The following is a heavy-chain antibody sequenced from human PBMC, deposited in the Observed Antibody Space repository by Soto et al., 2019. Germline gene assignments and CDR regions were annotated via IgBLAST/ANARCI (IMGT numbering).Heavy chain of an antibody. CDR1: GYSFTSYW. V-gene: IGHV5-51*03. J-gene: IGHJ4*02. Sequence: EVQLVQSGAEVKKPGESLKISCKGSGYSFTSYWIGWVRQMPGKGLEWMGIIYPGDSDTRYSPSFQGQVTISADKSIXTAYLQWSSLKASDTAMYYCARRAGRYSYGYYFDYWGQGTLVTVSS. CDR3: ARRAGRYSYGYYFDY. CDR2: IYPGDSDT. D-gene: IGHD5-18*01.